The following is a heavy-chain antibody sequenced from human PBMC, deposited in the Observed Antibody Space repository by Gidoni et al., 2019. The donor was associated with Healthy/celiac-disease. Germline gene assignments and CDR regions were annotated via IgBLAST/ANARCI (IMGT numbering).Heavy chain of an antibody. Sequence: EVQLVESGGGLVKPGGSLRLSCAASGFTFSSYSRNWVRQAPGKGLEWVSSISSSSSYIYYADSVKGRFTISGDNAKNSLYLQMNSLRAEDTAVYYCARLTGTGRGYFDYWGQGTLVTVSS. CDR2: ISSSSSYI. CDR1: GFTFSSYS. J-gene: IGHJ4*02. CDR3: ARLTGTGRGYFDY. V-gene: IGHV3-21*01. D-gene: IGHD1-20*01.